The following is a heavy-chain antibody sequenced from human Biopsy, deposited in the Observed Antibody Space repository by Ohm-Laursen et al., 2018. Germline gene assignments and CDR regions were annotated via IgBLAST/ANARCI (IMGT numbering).Heavy chain of an antibody. CDR3: TKDQDYGDYGMDV. CDR1: GYSVTNDYY. V-gene: IGHV4-38-2*02. D-gene: IGHD4-17*01. CDR2: IYYDGIT. J-gene: IGHJ6*02. Sequence: SDTLSLTCAVSGYSVTNDYYWGWIRQPPGKGLEWIGNIYYDGITYYNPSLKSRVAMSVDTSKNQFSLRLTSVTAADTAFYYCTKDQDYGDYGMDVWGQGTTVTVSS.